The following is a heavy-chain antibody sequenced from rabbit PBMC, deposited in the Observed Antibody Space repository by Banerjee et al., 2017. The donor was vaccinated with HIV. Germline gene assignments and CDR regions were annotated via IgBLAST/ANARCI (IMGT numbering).Heavy chain of an antibody. J-gene: IGHJ4*01. D-gene: IGHD6-1*01. Sequence: QEQLEESGGDLVKPEGSLTLTCTASGFSFSNKYVMCWVRQAPGKGLELIACIYTSSGSTWYASWVNGRFTISRRTSLNTVDLKMTSLTAADTATYFCARDRDTCYGSLALWGQGTLVTVS. CDR1: GFSFSNKYV. CDR3: ARDRDTCYGSLAL. CDR2: IYTSSGST. V-gene: IGHV1S43*01.